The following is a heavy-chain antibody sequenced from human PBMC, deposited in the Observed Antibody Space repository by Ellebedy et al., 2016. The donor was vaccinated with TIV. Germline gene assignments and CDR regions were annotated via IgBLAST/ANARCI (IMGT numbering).Heavy chain of an antibody. Sequence: GESLKISCAASGYIFTDYWVAWVRQTPVLGLEWMGIIDPDDSATRYSPSFQGQVTISGDRSSSSTYLQWSSLRASDTAIYYCARPNMGYYYMDVWGEGTTVTVSS. J-gene: IGHJ6*03. CDR2: IDPDDSAT. V-gene: IGHV5-51*01. CDR1: GYIFTDYW. D-gene: IGHD2/OR15-2a*01. CDR3: ARPNMGYYYMDV.